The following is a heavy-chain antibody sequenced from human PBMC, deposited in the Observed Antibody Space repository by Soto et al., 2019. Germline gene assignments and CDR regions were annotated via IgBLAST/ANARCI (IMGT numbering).Heavy chain of an antibody. CDR2: IVVGSGNT. D-gene: IGHD2-2*01. CDR3: AADLDPADPAYYDMDV. V-gene: IGHV1-58*01. J-gene: IGHJ6*04. CDR1: GFTFTSSA. Sequence: GASVKVSCKASGFTFTSSAVQWVRQARGQRLEWIGWIVVGSGNTNYAQKFQERVTITRDLSTSTAYMELSSLRSEDTDVYYCAADLDPADPAYYDMDVRGKESTVTASS.